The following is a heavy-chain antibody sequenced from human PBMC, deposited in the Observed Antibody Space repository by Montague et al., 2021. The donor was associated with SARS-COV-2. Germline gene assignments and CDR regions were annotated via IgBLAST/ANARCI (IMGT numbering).Heavy chain of an antibody. V-gene: IGHV4-61*02. J-gene: IGHJ5*02. Sequence: TLSLTCTVSGDSINTGNFYWSWIRQPAGKQLEWIGRIFKSGTANYNPPLKGRVTITMDTSKNEFSLKLRYVTAVDTAMYFCARGFTTGFYPYWFDLWGQGALVTVSS. CDR3: ARGFTTGFYPYWFDL. D-gene: IGHD1-1*01. CDR1: GDSINTGNFY. CDR2: IFKSGTA.